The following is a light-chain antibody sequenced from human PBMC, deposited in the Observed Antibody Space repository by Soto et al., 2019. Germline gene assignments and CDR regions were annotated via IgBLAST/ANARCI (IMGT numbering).Light chain of an antibody. J-gene: IGKJ5*01. CDR1: QNINIH. CDR3: QQSYSVPIT. V-gene: IGKV1-39*01. CDR2: AAS. Sequence: DIQMPESPSSLSASVGDRVTITCRAGQNINIHLNWYQQKPGKAPKFLIHAASSLQSGVPSRFSGSGSGTDFTLTINSLQPEDFATYYCQQSYSVPITFGQGTRLEIK.